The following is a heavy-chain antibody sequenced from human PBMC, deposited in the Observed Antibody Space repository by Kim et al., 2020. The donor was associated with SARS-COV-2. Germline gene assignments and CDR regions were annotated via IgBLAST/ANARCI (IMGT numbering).Heavy chain of an antibody. Sequence: SETLSLTCTVSGGSIGIHYWTWIRQTPEKGLEWIGHVYYTGSTTYNPSLKTRLTISVDRSKNQISLKLSSVTAADTAIYYCARYFSGFDYWGQGALVTVSS. CDR1: GGSIGIHY. D-gene: IGHD3-9*01. V-gene: IGHV4-59*11. J-gene: IGHJ4*02. CDR2: VYYTGST. CDR3: ARYFSGFDY.